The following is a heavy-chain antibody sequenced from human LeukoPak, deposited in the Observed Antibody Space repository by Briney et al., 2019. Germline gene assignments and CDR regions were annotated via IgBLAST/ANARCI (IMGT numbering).Heavy chain of an antibody. CDR2: IHFSGST. CDR3: ARDLGGIYFDY. CDR1: DASISGYY. D-gene: IGHD1-26*01. J-gene: IGHJ4*02. Sequence: SETLSLTCTVSDASISGYYWSWIRQPPGKGLEWIGSIHFSGSTNYNPSLRSRVTMSVDTSKNQSSLKLSSVTAADTAVYYCARDLGGIYFDYWGQGTLVTVSS. V-gene: IGHV4-59*01.